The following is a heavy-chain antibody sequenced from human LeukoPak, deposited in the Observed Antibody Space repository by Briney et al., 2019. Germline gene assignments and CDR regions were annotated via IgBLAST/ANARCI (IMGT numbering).Heavy chain of an antibody. Sequence: PSETLSLTWTVSGGSISSGGYYWSWIRQHPGKGLEWIGYIYYSGSTYYNPSLKSRVTISVDTSKNQFSLKLSSVTAADTAVYYCASGYSYGFRAPFDYCGQGTLVTVSS. D-gene: IGHD5-18*01. V-gene: IGHV4-31*02. CDR2: IYYSGST. CDR1: GGSISSGGYY. CDR3: ASGYSYGFRAPFDY. J-gene: IGHJ4*02.